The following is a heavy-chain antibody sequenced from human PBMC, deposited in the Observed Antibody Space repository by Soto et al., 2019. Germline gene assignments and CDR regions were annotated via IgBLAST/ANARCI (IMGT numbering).Heavy chain of an antibody. Sequence: GGSLRLSCAASGFTFDDYTMHWVRQAPGKGLEWVSLISWDGGSTYYADSVKGRFTISRDNSKNSLYLQMNSLRTEDTALYYCAKGYGPAYYYYGMDVWGQGXTVTVYS. D-gene: IGHD1-1*01. J-gene: IGHJ6*02. CDR1: GFTFDDYT. CDR2: ISWDGGST. CDR3: AKGYGPAYYYYGMDV. V-gene: IGHV3-43*01.